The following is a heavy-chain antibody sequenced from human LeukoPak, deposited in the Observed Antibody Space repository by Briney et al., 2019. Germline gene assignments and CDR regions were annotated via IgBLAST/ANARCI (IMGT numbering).Heavy chain of an antibody. CDR3: ARDITIFGSIDY. Sequence: GGSLRLSCAASGFTFSSYAMHWVRQAPGKGLEWVAVISYDGSNKYYADSVKGRFTISRDNSKNTLYLQMNSLRAEDTAVYYCARDITIFGSIDYWGQGTLVIVSS. V-gene: IGHV3-30-3*01. J-gene: IGHJ4*02. CDR2: ISYDGSNK. D-gene: IGHD3-3*01. CDR1: GFTFSSYA.